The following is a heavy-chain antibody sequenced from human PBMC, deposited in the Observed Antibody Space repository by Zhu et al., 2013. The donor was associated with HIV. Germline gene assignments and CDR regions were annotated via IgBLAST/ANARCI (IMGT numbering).Heavy chain of an antibody. CDR2: IIPIFGTA. J-gene: IGHJ6*02. CDR3: AVVTTDLAYYYYYGMDV. Sequence: QVQLVQSGAEVKKPGSSVKVSCKASGGTFSSYAISWVRQAPGQGLEWMGGIIPIFGTANYAQKFQGRVTITADKSTSTAYMELSSLRSEDTAVYYCAVVTTDLAYYYYYGMDVWGQGTDGHRLL. CDR1: GGTFSSYA. D-gene: IGHD4-4*01. V-gene: IGHV1-69*06.